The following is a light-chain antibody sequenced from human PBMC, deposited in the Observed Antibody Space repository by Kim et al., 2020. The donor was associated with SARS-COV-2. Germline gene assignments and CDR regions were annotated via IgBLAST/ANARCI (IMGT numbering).Light chain of an antibody. CDR3: SSYAGTWV. Sequence: PGQSVTIACTGTSSDVGGYNYVAWYQQHPGKAPKLMIYEVSKRPSGVPDRFSGSKSGNTASLTVSGLQAEDEADYYCSSYAGTWVFGGGTQLTVL. J-gene: IGLJ3*02. V-gene: IGLV2-8*01. CDR1: SSDVGGYNY. CDR2: EVS.